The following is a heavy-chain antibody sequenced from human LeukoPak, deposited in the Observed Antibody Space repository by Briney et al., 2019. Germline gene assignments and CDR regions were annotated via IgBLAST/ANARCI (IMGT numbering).Heavy chain of an antibody. J-gene: IGHJ4*02. D-gene: IGHD6-19*01. V-gene: IGHV3-23*01. CDR1: GFTFGSYA. CDR2: ISGSGGST. CDR3: AKEVLLCSSGWCPFDY. Sequence: GGSLRLSCAAFGFTFGSYAMSWVRQAPGKGLEWVSAISGSGGSTYYADSVKGRFTISRDNSKNTLYLQMNSLRAEDTAVYYCAKEVLLCSSGWCPFDYWGQGTLVTVSS.